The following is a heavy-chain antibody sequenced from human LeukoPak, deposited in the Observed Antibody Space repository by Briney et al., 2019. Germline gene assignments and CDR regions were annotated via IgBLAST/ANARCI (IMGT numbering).Heavy chain of an antibody. Sequence: ASVKVSCKASGYTFTSYGISWVRQAPGKQLEWMGWISAYNGNTNYAQKLQGRVTMTTDTSTSTAYMELRSLRSDDTAVYYCARASSSWSRDNWFDPWGQGTLVTVSS. CDR3: ARASSSWSRDNWFDP. CDR1: GYTFTSYG. CDR2: ISAYNGNT. J-gene: IGHJ5*02. D-gene: IGHD6-13*01. V-gene: IGHV1-18*01.